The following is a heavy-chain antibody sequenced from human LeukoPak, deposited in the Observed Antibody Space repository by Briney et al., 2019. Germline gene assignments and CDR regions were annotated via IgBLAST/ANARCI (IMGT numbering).Heavy chain of an antibody. Sequence: SVKVSCKASGGTFSSYAISWVRQAPGQGLEWMGGIIPIFGTTNYAQKFQGRVTITTDESTSTAYMELSSLRSEDTAVYYCAKGKDIVVVPAAMPTWFDPWGQGTLVTVSS. J-gene: IGHJ5*02. D-gene: IGHD2-2*01. CDR2: IIPIFGTT. CDR3: AKGKDIVVVPAAMPTWFDP. V-gene: IGHV1-69*05. CDR1: GGTFSSYA.